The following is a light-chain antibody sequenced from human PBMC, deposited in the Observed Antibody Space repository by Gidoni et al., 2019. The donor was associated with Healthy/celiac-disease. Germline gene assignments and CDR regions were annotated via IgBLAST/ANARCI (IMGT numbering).Light chain of an antibody. V-gene: IGKV1-5*03. CDR2: KAS. CDR3: QQYNSYSRT. CDR1: QSISSW. J-gene: IGKJ1*01. Sequence: DLQMTQSPSTLSASVGDRVTITCRASQSISSWLAWYQQKPGKAPKLLIYKASSLESGVPSRFSGSGSGKEFTLTISSLQPDDFATDYCQQYNSYSRTFGQGTKVEIK.